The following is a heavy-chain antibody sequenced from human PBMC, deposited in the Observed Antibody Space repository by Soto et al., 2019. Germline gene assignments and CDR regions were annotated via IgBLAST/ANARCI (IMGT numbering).Heavy chain of an antibody. J-gene: IGHJ4*02. CDR1: GGSFSGYY. CDR3: ARGLYSSSPRHVYFDY. V-gene: IGHV4-34*01. Sequence: KPSETLSLTCAVYGGSFSGYYWSWIRQPPGKGLEWIGEINHSGSTNYNPSLKSRVTISVDTSKNQFSLKLSSVTAADTAVYYCARGLYSSSPRHVYFDYWGQGTLVTVSS. CDR2: INHSGST. D-gene: IGHD6-13*01.